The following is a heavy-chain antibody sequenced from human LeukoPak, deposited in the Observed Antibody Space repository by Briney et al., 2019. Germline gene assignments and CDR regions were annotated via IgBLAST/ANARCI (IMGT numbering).Heavy chain of an antibody. CDR1: GGSISSGGYY. CDR2: IYYSGST. V-gene: IGHV4-31*03. CDR3: ARGTVVRGSWFDP. J-gene: IGHJ5*02. Sequence: PSETLSLTCTVSGGSISSGGYYWSWIRQHPGEGLEWIGYIYYSGSTYYNPSLKSRVTISVDTSKNQFSLKLSSVTAADTAVYYCARGTVVRGSWFDPWGQGTLVTVSS. D-gene: IGHD2-15*01.